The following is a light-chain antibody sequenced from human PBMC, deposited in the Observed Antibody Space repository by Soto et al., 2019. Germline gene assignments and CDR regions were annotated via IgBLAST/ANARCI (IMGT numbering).Light chain of an antibody. CDR1: QSVSNF. J-gene: IGKJ1*01. CDR2: GAS. V-gene: IGKV3-15*01. Sequence: EKVLTQSPATLSMSPGERATLSCRASQSVSNFLAWYQQKPGQTPRLLIYGASTRATGIPARFSGSGSGTEFTLTISSLQSEDFAVYYCQHYNNWPSWTFGQGTKVEVK. CDR3: QHYNNWPSWT.